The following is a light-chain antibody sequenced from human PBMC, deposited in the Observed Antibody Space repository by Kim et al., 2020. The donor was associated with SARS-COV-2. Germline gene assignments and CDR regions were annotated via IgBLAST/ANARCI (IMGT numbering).Light chain of an antibody. J-gene: IGKJ5*01. V-gene: IGKV3-20*01. CDR2: GAS. CDR1: QSVNSNP. Sequence: SPGETATLSCRASQSVNSNPVVWYQQRPGQPPRLVMDGASSRVTGTPDRFSGSGSGTDFTLTISRLEPEDFAVYYCQHYGSPPIAFGQGTRLEIK. CDR3: QHYGSPPIA.